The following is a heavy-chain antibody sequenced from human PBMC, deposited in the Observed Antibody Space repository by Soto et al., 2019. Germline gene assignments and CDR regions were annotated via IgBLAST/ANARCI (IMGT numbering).Heavy chain of an antibody. CDR3: ARGGPSSSWYFDY. CDR1: GFTFSSYE. D-gene: IGHD6-13*01. J-gene: IGHJ4*02. Sequence: GGSLRLSCAASGFTFSSYEMNWVRQAPGKGLEWVSYISSSGSTIYYADSVKGRFTISRDNAKNSLYLQMNSLRAEDTAVYYCARGGPSSSWYFDYWGQGTLVTVSS. CDR2: ISSSGSTI. V-gene: IGHV3-48*03.